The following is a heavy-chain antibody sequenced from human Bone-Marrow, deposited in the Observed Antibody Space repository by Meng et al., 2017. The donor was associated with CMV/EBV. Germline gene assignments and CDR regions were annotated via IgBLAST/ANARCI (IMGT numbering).Heavy chain of an antibody. V-gene: IGHV1-2*02. J-gene: IGHJ4*02. CDR1: GYTFTDYF. CDR2: LNSDTGDT. D-gene: IGHD6-6*01. CDR3: ARGLEYSGSPEKDY. Sequence: ASVKVPCTASGYTFTDYFIQWVRQAPGQGLEWMGWLNSDTGDTKYAQKFQGRVIMSRDTSINTVYMELSSLRSEDTAVYYCARGLEYSGSPEKDYWGQGTLVTVSS.